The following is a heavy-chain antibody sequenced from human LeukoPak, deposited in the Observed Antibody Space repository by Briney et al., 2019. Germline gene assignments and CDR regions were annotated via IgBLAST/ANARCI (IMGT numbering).Heavy chain of an antibody. CDR1: GFAVSNNY. V-gene: IGHV3-53*04. CDR3: AKQDPYTSGWYP. Sequence: GGSLRLSCAASGFAVSNNYMSWARQAPGKGLEWVSIIYGGGSTYYADSVNGRFTISRHNSKNTLFLQMNSLRTEDTAVYYCAKQDPYTSGWYPWGQGTLVTVSS. CDR2: IYGGGST. D-gene: IGHD6-19*01. J-gene: IGHJ5*02.